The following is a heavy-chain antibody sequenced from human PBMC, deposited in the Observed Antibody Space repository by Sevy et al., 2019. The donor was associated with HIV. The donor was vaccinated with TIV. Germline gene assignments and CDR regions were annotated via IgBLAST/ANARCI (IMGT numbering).Heavy chain of an antibody. Sequence: GGSLRLSCAASGFTFSNYAMTWVRQAPGKGLEWVSSISRSGGSTYYADSVKGRFTISRDNSKNTLYVQMNSLRAEDTALYYCAKVDVVVPVADYGLDVWGHGTTVTVSS. D-gene: IGHD2-2*01. CDR1: GFTFSNYA. V-gene: IGHV3-23*01. CDR2: ISRSGGST. CDR3: AKVDVVVPVADYGLDV. J-gene: IGHJ6*02.